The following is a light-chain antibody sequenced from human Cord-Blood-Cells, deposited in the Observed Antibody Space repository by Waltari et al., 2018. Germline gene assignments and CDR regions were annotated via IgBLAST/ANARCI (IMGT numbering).Light chain of an antibody. CDR2: AAS. Sequence: DIQLMQSPSSLSASVGDRVTSTRRASQSISSNLNWYQQKPGNVPRLLLYAASSLQSGVRSRFSGSGSGTDFTRTIRSLQAEDCATYYCKPRYSTPPCFGGWSTLEI. J-gene: IGKJ2*03. V-gene: IGKV1-39*01. CDR1: QSISSN. CDR3: KPRYSTPPC.